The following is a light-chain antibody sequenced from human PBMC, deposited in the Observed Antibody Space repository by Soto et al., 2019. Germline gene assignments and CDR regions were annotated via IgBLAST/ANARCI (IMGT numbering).Light chain of an antibody. V-gene: IGKV3-20*01. Sequence: ENVLPQSPGTLSLSPGERATLSCRASQSVSSSHLAWYQQKPGQAPRLLMYGASSRATGIPDRFSGGGSGAGFTLTISRLEPEDFGVYYCQQYHNSILMFGQGTKVDIK. CDR3: QQYHNSILM. J-gene: IGKJ1*01. CDR2: GAS. CDR1: QSVSSSH.